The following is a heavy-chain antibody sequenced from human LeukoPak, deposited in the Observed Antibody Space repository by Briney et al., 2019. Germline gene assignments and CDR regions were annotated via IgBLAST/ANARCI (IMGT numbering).Heavy chain of an antibody. J-gene: IGHJ3*02. CDR2: IYYSGST. CDR1: GGSISSYY. CDR3: ARVPGDGYNHHAFDI. Sequence: PSETLSLTCTVSGGSISSYYWGWIRQPPGKGLEWIGYIYYSGSTNYNPSLKSRVTISVDTSKNQFSLKLSSVTAADTAVYYCARVPGDGYNHHAFDIWGQGTMVTVSS. V-gene: IGHV4-59*01. D-gene: IGHD5-24*01.